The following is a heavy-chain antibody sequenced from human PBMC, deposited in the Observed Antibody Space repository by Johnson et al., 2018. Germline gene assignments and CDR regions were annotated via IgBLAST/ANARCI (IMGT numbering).Heavy chain of an antibody. CDR2: ISGSGEST. Sequence: VQLVESGGGLVQPGGSLRLSCEASGFTFSSYAMSWVRQAPGRGLEWVSVISGSGESTYYEDSVQGRSPISSDNSTTQLFLQMNSLRAEDTAVSYFARTRFVVGPAPIRWGADKEYYYHAMDVWGQGTTVTVSS. V-gene: IGHV3-23*04. D-gene: IGHD2-2*02. J-gene: IGHJ6*02. CDR1: GFTFSSYA. CDR3: ARTRFVVGPAPIRWGADKEYYYHAMDV.